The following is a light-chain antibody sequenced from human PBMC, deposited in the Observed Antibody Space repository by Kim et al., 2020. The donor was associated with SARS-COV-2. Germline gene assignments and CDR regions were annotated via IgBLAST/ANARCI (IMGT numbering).Light chain of an antibody. J-gene: IGLJ3*02. CDR3: LIYYGGDML. CDR1: TGAVTSDYY. CDR2: STN. Sequence: PGGTDTLTCAFSTGAVTSDYYPNWFQQKPGQAPRTLISSTNKKHPWTPARFSGSLLGGKAALTLSGVQPEDEAEYYCLIYYGGDMLFGGGTKLTVL. V-gene: IGLV7-43*01.